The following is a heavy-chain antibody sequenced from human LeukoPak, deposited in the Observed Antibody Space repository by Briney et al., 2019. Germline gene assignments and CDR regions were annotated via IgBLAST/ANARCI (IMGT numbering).Heavy chain of an antibody. CDR2: MNPKSGDT. J-gene: IGHJ5*02. CDR3: AKGRHSSGWPNWFDP. D-gene: IGHD6-19*01. CDR1: GGTFSSYA. V-gene: IGHV1-8*03. Sequence: ASVKVSCKASGGTFSSYAISWVRQATGQGLEWVGWMNPKSGDTGYAQKFQGRVTITRNTSISTAYMELSSLRSEDTAVYYCAKGRHSSGWPNWFDPWGQGTLVTVSS.